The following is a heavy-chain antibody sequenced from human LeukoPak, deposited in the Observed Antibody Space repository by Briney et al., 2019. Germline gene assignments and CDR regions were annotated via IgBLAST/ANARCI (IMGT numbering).Heavy chain of an antibody. V-gene: IGHV3-30*03. CDR2: TSSDLNVK. Sequence: GGSLRLSCAASGFTFSSYGMHWVRQAPGKGLEWVAVTSSDLNVKLYADSVKGRFTISRDNSKSTLYLQMNSLRPEDTAIYYCAREGYYGSGSPPSLYFDYWGQGTLVTVSS. CDR3: AREGYYGSGSPPSLYFDY. D-gene: IGHD3-10*01. J-gene: IGHJ4*02. CDR1: GFTFSSYG.